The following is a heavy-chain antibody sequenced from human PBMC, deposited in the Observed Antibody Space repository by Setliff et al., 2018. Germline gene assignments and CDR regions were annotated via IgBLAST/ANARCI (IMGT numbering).Heavy chain of an antibody. CDR2: INQYGSEK. J-gene: IGHJ4*02. CDR1: GFTFNTHA. Sequence: GGSLRLSCAASGFTFNTHAMHWVRQAPGKGLEWVANINQYGSEKYYVDSVKGRFTISRDNAKKSLDLQMNSLRVDDTAVYYCARPGRSNYWDSFDYWGQGILVTVSS. V-gene: IGHV3-7*01. D-gene: IGHD3-10*01. CDR3: ARPGRSNYWDSFDY.